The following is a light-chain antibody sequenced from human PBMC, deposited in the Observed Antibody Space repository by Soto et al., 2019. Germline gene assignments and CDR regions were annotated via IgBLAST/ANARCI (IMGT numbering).Light chain of an antibody. CDR1: QTVGSN. CDR2: AAS. V-gene: IGKV3-15*01. CDR3: QQYNNGPRT. J-gene: IGKJ2*01. Sequence: EILMAQSPATLSVSPGERATLSCRASQTVGSNLAWYQQKPGQTPRLVIYAASTRATGIPSRFSGSGSGTDFTLTISSLQSEDFAVYYCQQYNNGPRTFGQGTKVEIE.